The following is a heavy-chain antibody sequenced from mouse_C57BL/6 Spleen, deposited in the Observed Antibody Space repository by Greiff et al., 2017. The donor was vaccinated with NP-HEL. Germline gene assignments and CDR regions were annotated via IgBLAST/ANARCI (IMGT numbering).Heavy chain of an antibody. CDR3: ARSLTTVVARFDV. D-gene: IGHD1-1*01. J-gene: IGHJ1*03. V-gene: IGHV1-72*01. CDR2: IDPNSGGT. CDR1: GYPFTSYW. Sequence: VQLHQSGAELVKPGASVKLSCKASGYPFTSYWMHWVKQRPGRGLEWIGRIDPNSGGTKYNEKFKSKATLTLDKPSSTAYMQLSSLTSEDSAVYYCARSLTTVVARFDVWGTGTTVTVSS.